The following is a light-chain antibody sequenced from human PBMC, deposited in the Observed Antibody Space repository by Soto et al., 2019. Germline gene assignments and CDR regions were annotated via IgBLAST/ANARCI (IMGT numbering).Light chain of an antibody. Sequence: QSALTQPPSASGSPGQSVTISCTGTSSDVGGYNYVSWYQQHPGKAPKLMIYEVTKRPSGVPDRFSGSKSGNTASLTVSGLQAEDEADYYCSSYAGSTNRMFGGGTKLTDL. CDR3: SSYAGSTNRM. CDR1: SSDVGGYNY. V-gene: IGLV2-8*01. J-gene: IGLJ3*02. CDR2: EVT.